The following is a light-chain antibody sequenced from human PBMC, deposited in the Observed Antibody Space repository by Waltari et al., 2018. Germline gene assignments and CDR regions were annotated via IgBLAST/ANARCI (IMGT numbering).Light chain of an antibody. J-gene: IGLJ2*01. Sequence: QSALTQPATVSGSPGQSFTISCTGTSRHVGGYHYVYSYQQQPGKAPKLMIYDVAKRPSGVSNRFSDSKSGNTASLTISGLQAEDEADYYCSSYTSSSTFYLVFGGGTKLTVL. CDR2: DVA. CDR1: SRHVGGYHY. CDR3: SSYTSSSTFYLV. V-gene: IGLV2-14*01.